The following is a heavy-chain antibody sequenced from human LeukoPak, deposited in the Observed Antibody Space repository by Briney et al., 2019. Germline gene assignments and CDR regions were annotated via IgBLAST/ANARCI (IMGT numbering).Heavy chain of an antibody. J-gene: IGHJ2*01. CDR1: GGSFSGYS. Sequence: NPSETLSLTCVVYGGSFSGYSWSWIRQPPGKGLEWIGKINQRRNTNYNPSLKSRVTISIDTSKNQFSLKLSSVTAADTAVYFCARHGWHAWYFDLWGRGTLVTVSS. V-gene: IGHV4-34*01. CDR3: ARHGWHAWYFDL. D-gene: IGHD6-19*01. CDR2: INQRRNT.